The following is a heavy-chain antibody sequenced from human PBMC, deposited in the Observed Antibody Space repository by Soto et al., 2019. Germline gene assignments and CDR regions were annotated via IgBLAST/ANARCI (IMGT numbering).Heavy chain of an antibody. CDR1: GGSISSSSYY. V-gene: IGHV4-39*01. J-gene: IGHJ5*02. CDR3: ASQPPVQWLPTGWFDP. D-gene: IGHD6-19*01. CDR2: IYYSGST. Sequence: SETLSLTCTVSGGSISSSSYYWGWIRQPPGKGLEWIGSIYYSGSTYYNPSLKSRVTISVDTSKNQFSLKLSSVTAADTAVYYCASQPPVQWLPTGWFDPWGQGTLVTVSS.